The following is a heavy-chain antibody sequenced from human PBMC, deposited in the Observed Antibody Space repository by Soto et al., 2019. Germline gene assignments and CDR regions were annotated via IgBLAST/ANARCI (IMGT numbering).Heavy chain of an antibody. CDR1: GFSFSAYG. CDR2: IWYDGSNK. Sequence: QVPLVESGGGVVQPGRSLRLSCAASGFSFSAYGMHWVRQAPGKGLEWVALIWYDGSNKFYGDSVKGRVTVSRDNSKNTLYLEMNSLRAEDTAVYYCARDRVGAAGLDYWGQGTLVTVSS. V-gene: IGHV3-33*01. CDR3: ARDRVGAAGLDY. D-gene: IGHD6-13*01. J-gene: IGHJ4*02.